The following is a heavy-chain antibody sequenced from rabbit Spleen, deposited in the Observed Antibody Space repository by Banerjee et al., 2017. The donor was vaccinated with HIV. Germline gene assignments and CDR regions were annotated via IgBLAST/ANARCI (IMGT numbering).Heavy chain of an antibody. CDR1: GFSFSSSYY. Sequence: QEQLVESGGGLVQPEGSLTLTCTASGFSFSSSYYMCWVRQAPGKGLEWIACIYGGSSGTTYYASWAKGRFTISKASSTTVTLQMTSLTAADTATYFCTRDTNGNGFHFDLWGPGTLVTVS. CDR3: TRDTNGNGFHFDL. D-gene: IGHD1-1*01. CDR2: IYGGSSGTT. J-gene: IGHJ4*01. V-gene: IGHV1S45*01.